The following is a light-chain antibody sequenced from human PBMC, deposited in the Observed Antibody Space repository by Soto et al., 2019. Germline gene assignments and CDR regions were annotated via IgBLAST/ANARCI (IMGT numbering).Light chain of an antibody. V-gene: IGKV1-13*02. Sequence: AIQLTQSPSSLSASVGDRVTITCRASQGISSALAWYQQKPGKAPKLLIYDASSLESGVPSRFSGSGSGTDFTLTISRLEPEDFAVYICQQYNSYSTFGQGTRLEI. CDR3: QQYNSYST. CDR1: QGISSA. CDR2: DAS. J-gene: IGKJ5*01.